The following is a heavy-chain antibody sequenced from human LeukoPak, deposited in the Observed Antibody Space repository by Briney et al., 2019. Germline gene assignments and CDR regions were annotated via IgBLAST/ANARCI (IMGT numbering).Heavy chain of an antibody. D-gene: IGHD6-19*01. CDR2: IIPIFGTA. CDR1: GGTFSSYA. J-gene: IGHJ6*02. V-gene: IGHV1-69*01. CDR3: ARDAPEAVAGHYYYGMDV. Sequence: ASVKVSCKASGGTFSSYAISWVRQAPGQGLEWMGGIIPIFGTANYAQKFQGRVTITADESTSTAYMELSSLRSEDTAVYYCARDAPEAVAGHYYYGMDVWGQGTTVTVSS.